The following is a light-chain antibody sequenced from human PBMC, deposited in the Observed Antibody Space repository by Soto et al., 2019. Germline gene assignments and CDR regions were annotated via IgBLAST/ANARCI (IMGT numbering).Light chain of an antibody. CDR3: CSYTTSNTRQIV. CDR2: DVS. CDR1: SSDVGGYNY. Sequence: QSVLTPPASVSGYPGQSITISCTGTSSDVGGYNYVSWYQQHPGKAPKFMIYDVSNRPSGVSNRFSGSKSGNTASLTISGLQAEDEADYYCCSYTTSNTRQIVFGTGTKVTVL. J-gene: IGLJ1*01. V-gene: IGLV2-14*01.